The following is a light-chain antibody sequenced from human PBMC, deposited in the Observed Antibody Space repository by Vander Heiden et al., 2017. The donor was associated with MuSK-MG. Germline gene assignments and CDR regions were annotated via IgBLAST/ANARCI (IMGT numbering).Light chain of an antibody. V-gene: IGKV3D-15*01. CDR2: GAS. CDR3: QQCDNWPPII. Sequence: EIVLTQSPATLSVSPGETATLSCRASQRIGTNLAWYQQKPGQAPRLLIFGASTRATGIPARFSGSGSGTEFTLTISSLQSEDFAVYYCQQCDNWPPIIFGQGTQLEIK. J-gene: IGKJ5*01. CDR1: QRIGTN.